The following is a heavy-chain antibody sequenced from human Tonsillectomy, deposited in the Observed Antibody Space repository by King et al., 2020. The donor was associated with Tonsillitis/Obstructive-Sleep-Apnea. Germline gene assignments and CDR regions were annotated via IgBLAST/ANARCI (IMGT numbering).Heavy chain of an antibody. CDR1: GYTFTSYG. Sequence: VQLVESGADVKKPGASVKVSCKASGYTFTSYGISWVRQAPGQGLEWMGWISAYNGNTNYAQKLQGRVTMTTDTSTSTAYMELRSLRSDDTAVYYCAREWSDDFWSGYPQIYFDYWGQGTLVTVSS. D-gene: IGHD3-3*01. V-gene: IGHV1-18*01. CDR3: AREWSDDFWSGYPQIYFDY. CDR2: ISAYNGNT. J-gene: IGHJ4*02.